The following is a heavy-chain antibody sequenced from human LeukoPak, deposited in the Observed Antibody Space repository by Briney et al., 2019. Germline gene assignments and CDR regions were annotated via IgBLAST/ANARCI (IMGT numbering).Heavy chain of an antibody. CDR3: ARHAGGWYWYYFDY. CDR1: GGSISSGSYY. Sequence: PSETLSLTCTVSGGSISSGSYYWGWIRQPPGKGLEWIGSIYYSGSTYYNPSLKSRVTISVDTSKNQFSLKLSSVTAADTAVYYCARHAGGWYWYYFDYWGQGTLVTVSS. D-gene: IGHD6-19*01. CDR2: IYYSGST. J-gene: IGHJ4*02. V-gene: IGHV4-39*01.